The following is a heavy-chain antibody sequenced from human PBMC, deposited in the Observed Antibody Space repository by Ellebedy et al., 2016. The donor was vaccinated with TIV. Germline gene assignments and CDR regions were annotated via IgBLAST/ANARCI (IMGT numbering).Heavy chain of an antibody. CDR1: GFTLSTNA. D-gene: IGHD6-19*01. CDR3: ARDSGYSTGWYPGN. Sequence: GESLKISCTVSGFTLSTNAMHWVRQAPGKGLEWVSLISYDGSSEYYADSVKGRFSVSRDTSKNTLYLHMNRLRAEDTAVYYCARDSGYSTGWYPGNWGQGTLVTVSS. J-gene: IGHJ4*02. V-gene: IGHV3-30-3*01. CDR2: ISYDGSSE.